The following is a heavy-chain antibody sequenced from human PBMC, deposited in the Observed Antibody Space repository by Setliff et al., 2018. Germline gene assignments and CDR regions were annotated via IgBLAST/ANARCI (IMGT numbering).Heavy chain of an antibody. J-gene: IGHJ4*02. CDR2: IYVSTGST. D-gene: IGHD6-13*01. CDR1: GDSISSGIYH. Sequence: SETLSLTCTVSGDSISSGIYHWSWIRQSAGKGLEWIGRIYVSTGSTNYSPSLKSRVSISVDRSKNQFSLNLTSVTAADTAVYYCARRGMSSSWFQGYFDYWGQGTLVTVSS. CDR3: ARRGMSSSWFQGYFDY. V-gene: IGHV4-61*02.